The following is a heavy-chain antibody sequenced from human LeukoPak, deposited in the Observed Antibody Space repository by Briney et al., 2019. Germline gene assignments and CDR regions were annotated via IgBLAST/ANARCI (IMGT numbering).Heavy chain of an antibody. D-gene: IGHD1-26*01. CDR3: ARELREHGVFDI. CDR2: IYSGGST. CDR1: GFTVSRNY. V-gene: IGHV3-53*01. J-gene: IGHJ3*02. Sequence: SGGSLGLSCAASGFTVSRNYMSWVRQAPGKGLEWVSEIYSGGSTYYAASVKGRFGISRDNSKNTVYLQMNSLRVEDTAVYYCARELREHGVFDIWGQGIMVTVSS.